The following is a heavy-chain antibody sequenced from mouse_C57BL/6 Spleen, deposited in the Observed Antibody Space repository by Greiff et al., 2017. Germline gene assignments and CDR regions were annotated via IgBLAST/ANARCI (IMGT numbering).Heavy chain of an antibody. CDR1: GYTFTSYW. CDR2: IYPGSGST. J-gene: IGHJ2*01. D-gene: IGHD6-5*01. CDR3: AREGDDVNYAD. V-gene: IGHV1-55*01. Sequence: VQLQQPGAELVKPGASVKMSCKASGYTFTSYWITWVKQRPGQGLEWIGDIYPGSGSTNYNEKFKSKATLTVDTSSSTAYMQLRSLTSEDSAVYYCAREGDDVNYADWGQGTTVTVSA.